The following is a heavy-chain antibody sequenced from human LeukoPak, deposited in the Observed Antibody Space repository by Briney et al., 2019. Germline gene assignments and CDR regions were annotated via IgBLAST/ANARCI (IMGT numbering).Heavy chain of an antibody. V-gene: IGHV3-74*01. CDR3: ARGLPITGTPSANWFDP. J-gene: IGHJ5*02. Sequence: GGSLRLSCAASEFIFSNYWMHWVRQAPGKGLEWVSRINGDGSTTNYADSVKGRFTISRDNAKNTLYLQMKSLRAEDTAVYYCARGLPITGTPSANWFDPWGQGTLVTVSS. D-gene: IGHD1-20*01. CDR1: EFIFSNYW. CDR2: INGDGSTT.